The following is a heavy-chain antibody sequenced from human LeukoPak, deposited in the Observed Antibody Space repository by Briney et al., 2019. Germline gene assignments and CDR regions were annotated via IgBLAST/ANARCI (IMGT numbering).Heavy chain of an antibody. CDR3: ARRGYCSSTCCYEYWFDP. CDR1: GDSISSSSDY. V-gene: IGHV4-39*01. Sequence: PSETLSLTCTVSGDSISSSSDYWGWLRQPRGKGVEWIGIMYYSGSTYYNPTIKSRLTISVNTSKNPFSLKLSSVTATDTAVYYRARRGYCSSTCCYEYWFDPWGQGTLVTVSS. CDR2: MYYSGST. J-gene: IGHJ5*02. D-gene: IGHD2-2*01.